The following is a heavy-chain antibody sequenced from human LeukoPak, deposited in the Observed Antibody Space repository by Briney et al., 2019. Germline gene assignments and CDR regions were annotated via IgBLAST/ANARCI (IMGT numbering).Heavy chain of an antibody. D-gene: IGHD6-6*01. Sequence: GPSVKVSCKASGYTFTGYHMHWVRQAPGQGLEWMGSMNPNSGGTQYAQKFQGRVTMTRDTSISTAYMEVSSLRSDDTAVYYCARGSGIVEAARHWNDYWGQGTLVTVSS. J-gene: IGHJ4*02. V-gene: IGHV1-2*02. CDR1: GYTFTGYH. CDR3: ARGSGIVEAARHWNDY. CDR2: MNPNSGGT.